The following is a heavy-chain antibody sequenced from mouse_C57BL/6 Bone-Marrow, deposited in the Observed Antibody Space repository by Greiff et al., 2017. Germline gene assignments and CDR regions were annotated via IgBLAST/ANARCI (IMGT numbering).Heavy chain of an antibody. V-gene: IGHV5-12*01. J-gene: IGHJ3*01. CDR3: ARHYYGSSFAY. D-gene: IGHD1-1*01. CDR1: GFTFSDYY. Sequence: EVQGVESGGGLVQPGGSLKLSCAASGFTFSDYYMYWVRQTPEKRLEWVAYISNGGGSTYYPDTVKGRFTISRDNAKNTLYLQLSRLKSEDTAMYYCARHYYGSSFAYWGQGTLVTVSA. CDR2: ISNGGGST.